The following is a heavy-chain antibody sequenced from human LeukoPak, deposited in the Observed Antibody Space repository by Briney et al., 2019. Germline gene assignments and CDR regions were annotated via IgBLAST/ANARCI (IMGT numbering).Heavy chain of an antibody. D-gene: IGHD1-14*01. J-gene: IGHJ6*02. Sequence: ASVKVSCKASGYTFAGYYMHWVRQAPRQGLEWMGWINPNSGGTNYAQKFQGWVTMTRDTSISTAYMELSRLRSDDTAVYYCARDPGNPYYYYGMDVWGQGTTVTVSS. CDR1: GYTFAGYY. CDR3: ARDPGNPYYYYGMDV. V-gene: IGHV1-2*04. CDR2: INPNSGGT.